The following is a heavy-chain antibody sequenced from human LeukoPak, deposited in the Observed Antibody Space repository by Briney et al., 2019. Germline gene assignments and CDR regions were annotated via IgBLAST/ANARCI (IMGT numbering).Heavy chain of an antibody. CDR3: AHQLLYDYYYYGMDV. CDR2: ISPNSGGT. V-gene: IGHV1-2*02. Sequence: ASVKVSCKASGYTFTGYYMHWVRQAPGQGLEWMGWISPNSGGTNYAQKFQGRVTMTRDTSISTAYMELSRLRSDDTAVYYCAHQLLYDYYYYGMDVWGQGTTVTVSS. J-gene: IGHJ6*02. D-gene: IGHD2-2*02. CDR1: GYTFTGYY.